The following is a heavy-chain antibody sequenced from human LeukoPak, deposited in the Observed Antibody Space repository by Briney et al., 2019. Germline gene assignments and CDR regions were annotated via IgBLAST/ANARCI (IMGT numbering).Heavy chain of an antibody. CDR2: INHSGST. Sequence: DPSETLSLTCAVYGGSFSGYYWSWIRQPPGKGLEWIGEINHSGSTNYNPSLKSRVTISVDTSKNQFSLKLSSVTAADTAVYYCARDSRNYYGSGNYIWAFDIWRQGTMVTVSS. CDR1: GGSFSGYY. D-gene: IGHD3-10*01. J-gene: IGHJ3*02. V-gene: IGHV4-34*01. CDR3: ARDSRNYYGSGNYIWAFDI.